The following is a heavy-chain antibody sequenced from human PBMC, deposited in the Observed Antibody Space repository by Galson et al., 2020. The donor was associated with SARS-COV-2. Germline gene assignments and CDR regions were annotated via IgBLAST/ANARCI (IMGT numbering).Heavy chain of an antibody. Sequence: SETLSLTFAISGDSVSSNSAAWNWIRQSPSRGLEWLGRTYYRSTWHNDYAVAVKSRITINPDTPKNLFTLQLDSVTPEDTAVYYCARDGGTGWALNWFDPWGQGTLVTVSS. V-gene: IGHV6-1*01. J-gene: IGHJ5*02. CDR1: GDSVSSNSAA. D-gene: IGHD3-9*01. CDR3: ARDGGTGWALNWFDP. CDR2: TYYRSTWHN.